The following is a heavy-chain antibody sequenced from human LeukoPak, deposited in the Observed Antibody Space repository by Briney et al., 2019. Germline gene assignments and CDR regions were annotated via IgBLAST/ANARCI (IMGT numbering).Heavy chain of an antibody. Sequence: SETLSLTCTVSGGSISSSTYYWGRIRHPPGKGLEWIGSIYYSGSTYYNPSLKSRVTISVDTSKNQFSLKLSSVTAEDTAVYYCARGPRVGYYDSSGYYHYYFYMDVWGKGTTVTISS. CDR1: GGSISSSTYY. CDR3: ARGPRVGYYDSSGYYHYYFYMDV. J-gene: IGHJ6*03. V-gene: IGHV4-39*07. CDR2: IYYSGST. D-gene: IGHD3-22*01.